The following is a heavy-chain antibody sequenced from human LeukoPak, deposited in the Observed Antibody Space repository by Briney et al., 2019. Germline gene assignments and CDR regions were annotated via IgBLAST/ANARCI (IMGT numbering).Heavy chain of an antibody. J-gene: IGHJ6*02. CDR3: ARAQGKDRDFWSGYYGYYYGMDV. CDR1: GFTFSNYA. V-gene: IGHV3-64*04. D-gene: IGHD3-3*01. Sequence: PGGSLRLSCAASGFTFSNYAMSWVRQAPGKGLXXXXXXXXXXXSTYYADSVKGRFTISRDNSKNTLYLQMNSLRAEDTAVYYCARAQGKDRDFWSGYYGYYYGMDVWGQGTTVTVSS. CDR2: XXXXXXST.